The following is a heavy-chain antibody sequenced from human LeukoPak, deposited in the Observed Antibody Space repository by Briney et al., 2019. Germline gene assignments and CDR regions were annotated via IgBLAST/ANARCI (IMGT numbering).Heavy chain of an antibody. CDR2: IYPGDSDT. CDR3: ARVGMATYYYYYYMDV. Sequence: GESLKISCKGSGYSFTSYWIGWVRQMPGKGLEWMGIIYPGDSDTRYSPSFQGQVSISADKSISTAYLQWSSLKASDTAMYYCARVGMATYYYYYYMDVWGKGTTVTVSS. CDR1: GYSFTSYW. J-gene: IGHJ6*03. D-gene: IGHD5-24*01. V-gene: IGHV5-51*01.